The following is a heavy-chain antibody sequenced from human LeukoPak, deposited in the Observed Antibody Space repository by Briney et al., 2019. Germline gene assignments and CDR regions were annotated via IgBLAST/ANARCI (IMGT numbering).Heavy chain of an antibody. D-gene: IGHD3-10*01. J-gene: IGHJ4*02. CDR1: GFTFDDYA. CDR2: ISRDSNII. CDR3: AKGIYVSKSSLREPFDY. Sequence: SGGSLRLSCAASGFTFDDYAMHWVRQAPGKGLEWVSGISRDSNIIVYGDPVKGRLTISRDNAKSSLYLQMSGLTVEDTAFYYCAKGIYVSKSSLREPFDYWGQGTLVTVSS. V-gene: IGHV3-9*01.